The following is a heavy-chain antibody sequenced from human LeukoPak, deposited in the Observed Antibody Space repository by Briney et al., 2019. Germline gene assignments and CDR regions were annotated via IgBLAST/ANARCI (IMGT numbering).Heavy chain of an antibody. J-gene: IGHJ4*02. CDR2: IYTSGST. CDR1: GGSISSYY. CDR3: ARDGKWLLPFDY. Sequence: SETLSLTCTVSGGSISSYYWSWIRQPAGRGLEWIGRIYTSGSTNYNPSLKSRVTMSVDTSKNQFSLKLSSVTAADTAVYYCARDGKWLLPFDYWGQGTLVTVSS. V-gene: IGHV4-4*07. D-gene: IGHD3-22*01.